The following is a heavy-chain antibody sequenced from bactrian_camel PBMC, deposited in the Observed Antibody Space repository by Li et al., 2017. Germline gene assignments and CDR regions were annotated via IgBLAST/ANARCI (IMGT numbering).Heavy chain of an antibody. CDR3: ATAYWSGDYFRDLRFWY. CDR1: GYNPSTYC. Sequence: HVQLVESGGGSVQGGGSLKLSCVASGYNPSTYCRGWFRQVPGKEREGVATISPDGGDTWYAVAVKGRFTISRDNAKNTLYLQLNSLKTEDTAVYYCATAYWSGDYFRDLRFWYWGQGTQVTVS. V-gene: IGHV3S54*01. CDR2: ISPDGGDT. D-gene: IGHD4*01. J-gene: IGHJ4*01.